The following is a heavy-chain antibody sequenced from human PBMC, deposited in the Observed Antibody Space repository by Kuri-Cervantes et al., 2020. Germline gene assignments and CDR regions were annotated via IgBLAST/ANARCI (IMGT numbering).Heavy chain of an antibody. CDR1: GGSISSSNW. D-gene: IGHD1-7*01. CDR3: ARGITGTISPFDY. V-gene: IGHV4-4*02. J-gene: IGHJ4*02. CDR2: INHSGST. Sequence: GSLRLSCAVSGGSISSSNWWSWVRQPPGKGLEWIGEINHSGSTNYNPSLKSRVTISVDTSKNQFSLKLSSVTAADTAVYYCARGITGTISPFDYWGQGTLVTVSS.